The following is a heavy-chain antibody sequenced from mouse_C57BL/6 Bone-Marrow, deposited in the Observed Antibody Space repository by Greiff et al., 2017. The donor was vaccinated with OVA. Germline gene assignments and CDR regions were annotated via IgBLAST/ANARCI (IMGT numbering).Heavy chain of an antibody. Sequence: EVQLVESGGDLVKPGGSLKLSCAASGFTFSSYGMSWVRQTPDKRLEWVATISSGGSYTYYPDSVKGRFTISRDNAKNTLYLQMSSLKSEDTAMYYCARQRGRSYAMDYWGQGTSVTVSS. CDR1: GFTFSSYG. J-gene: IGHJ4*01. CDR2: ISSGGSYT. D-gene: IGHD3-3*01. CDR3: ARQRGRSYAMDY. V-gene: IGHV5-6*01.